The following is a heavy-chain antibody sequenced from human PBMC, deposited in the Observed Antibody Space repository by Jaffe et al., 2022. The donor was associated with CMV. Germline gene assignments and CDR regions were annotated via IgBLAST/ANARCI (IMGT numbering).Heavy chain of an antibody. J-gene: IGHJ4*02. CDR3: ARGGIGDLSL. D-gene: IGHD3-10*01. CDR2: INSRGTT. Sequence: QVQLQESGPGLVKPSETLSLTCSVSGDSVTIYYWTWIRQPAGKGLEWIGRINSRGTTKTNPSLKSRLTMSLDTSKNQFSLKLNSVTAADTAVYYCARGGIGDLSLWGQGTLVTVSS. CDR1: GDSVTIYY. V-gene: IGHV4-4*07.